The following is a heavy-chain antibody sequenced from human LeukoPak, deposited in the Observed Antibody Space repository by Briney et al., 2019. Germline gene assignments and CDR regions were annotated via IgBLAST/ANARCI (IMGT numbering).Heavy chain of an antibody. CDR1: GFTFSSYA. CDR3: AKDYVGSWLNWFDP. D-gene: IGHD6-13*01. J-gene: IGHJ5*02. V-gene: IGHV3-23*01. Sequence: GGSLRLSCAASGFTFSSYAMSWVRQAPGKGLEWVPTISGSGGSTYYADSVKGQFTISRDNSKNTLYLQMDSLRAEDTAVYYCAKDYVGSWLNWFDPWGQGTLVTVSS. CDR2: ISGSGGST.